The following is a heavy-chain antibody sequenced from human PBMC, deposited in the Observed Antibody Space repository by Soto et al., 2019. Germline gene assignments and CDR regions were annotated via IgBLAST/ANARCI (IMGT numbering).Heavy chain of an antibody. J-gene: IGHJ6*02. CDR2: IYYSGST. Sequence: SETLSLTCTVSGGSIGSSSYYWGWIRQPPGKGLEWIGSIYYSGSTYYNPSLKSRVTISVDTSKNQFSLKLSSVTAADTAVYYCARRDGVAGKYGMDVWGQGTTVTVSS. D-gene: IGHD6-19*01. CDR3: ARRDGVAGKYGMDV. CDR1: GGSIGSSSYY. V-gene: IGHV4-39*01.